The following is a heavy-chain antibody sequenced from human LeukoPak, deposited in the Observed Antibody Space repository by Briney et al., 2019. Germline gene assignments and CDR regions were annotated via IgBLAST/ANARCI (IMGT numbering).Heavy chain of an antibody. CDR1: GFTFSSYA. J-gene: IGHJ4*02. V-gene: IGHV3-23*01. CDR3: AKDRYYDSRRAYDY. CDR2: LSGGGGDT. D-gene: IGHD3-22*01. Sequence: PGGSLRLSCAASGFTFSSYAMSWVRQAPGKGPKWVSSLSGGGGDTYYADSVNGRFTISRDNSKKTLYLQMNSLRAEDTAVYYCAKDRYYDSRRAYDYWGQGTLVTVSS.